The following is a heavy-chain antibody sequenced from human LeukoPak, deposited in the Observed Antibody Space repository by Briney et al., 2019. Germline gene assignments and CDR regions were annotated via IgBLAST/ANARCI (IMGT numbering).Heavy chain of an antibody. Sequence: SETLSLTCAVYGGSFSGYYWSWIRQPPGKGLEWIGEINHSGSTNYNPSLKSRVTISVDTSKNQFSLKLSSVTAADTAVYYCARVQSYYYDSSGYYYGPSYFDYWGQGTLVTVS. CDR2: INHSGST. CDR1: GGSFSGYY. J-gene: IGHJ4*02. CDR3: ARVQSYYYDSSGYYYGPSYFDY. D-gene: IGHD3-22*01. V-gene: IGHV4-34*01.